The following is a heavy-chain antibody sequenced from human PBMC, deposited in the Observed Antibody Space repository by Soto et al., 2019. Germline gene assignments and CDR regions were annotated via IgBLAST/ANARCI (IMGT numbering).Heavy chain of an antibody. CDR2: IIPIFDTA. J-gene: IGHJ6*02. CDR1: GGTFSDFT. V-gene: IGHV1-69*13. Sequence: SVKVSCKASGGTFSDFTINWVRQAPGQRLEWMGGIIPIFDTANYAEKFQGRVTITADESTSTSFMEVSSLRSEDTAVYYCARNRTQTGDSYGMDVWGQGTMVTVSS. CDR3: ARNRTQTGDSYGMDV.